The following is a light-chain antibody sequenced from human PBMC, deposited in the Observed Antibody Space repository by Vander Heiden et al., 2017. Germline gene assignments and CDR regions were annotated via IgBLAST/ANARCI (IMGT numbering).Light chain of an antibody. V-gene: IGKV1-33*01. Sequence: DIQLTQSPSSLSASVGDRVTITCQASQDISNYLNWYQQKPGKAPKLLIYDASNLETGVPSRFSGSGSGTDSTFTISSLQPEDIATYYCQQDDNLEVTFGQGTKMEIK. CDR3: QQDDNLEVT. J-gene: IGKJ2*01. CDR1: QDISNY. CDR2: DAS.